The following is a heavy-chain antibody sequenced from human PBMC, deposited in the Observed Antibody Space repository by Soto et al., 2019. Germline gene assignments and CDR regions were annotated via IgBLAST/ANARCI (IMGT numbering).Heavy chain of an antibody. CDR3: AKVPADSYGPSLFDY. V-gene: IGHV3-23*01. CDR1: GFTFSSYA. D-gene: IGHD5-18*01. CDR2: ISGSGGST. J-gene: IGHJ4*02. Sequence: PGGSLRLSCAASGFTFSSYAMSWVRQAPGKGLEWFSAISGSGGSTYYADSVKGRFTISRDNSKNTLYLQMNSLRAEDTAVYYCAKVPADSYGPSLFDYWGQGTLVTISS.